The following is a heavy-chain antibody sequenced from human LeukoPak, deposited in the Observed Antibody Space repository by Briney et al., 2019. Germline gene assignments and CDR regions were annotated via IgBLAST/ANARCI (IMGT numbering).Heavy chain of an antibody. CDR1: GFSLSISGVG. V-gene: IGHV2-5*01. J-gene: IGHJ4*02. CDR2: IYWNDVK. Sequence: SGPTLVKPTETLTLTCTFSGFSLSISGVGVGWIRQPPAKALEWLALIYWNDVKRYSPSLKTRLTITKDTSKNQVLLTMTNMDPVDTATYYCAHSVYCSSSSCYFDYWGQGTLVTVSS. D-gene: IGHD2-2*01. CDR3: AHSVYCSSSSCYFDY.